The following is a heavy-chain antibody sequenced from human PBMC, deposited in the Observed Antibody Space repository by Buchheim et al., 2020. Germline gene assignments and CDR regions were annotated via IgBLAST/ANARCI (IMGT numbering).Heavy chain of an antibody. CDR1: GFTFSNYW. V-gene: IGHV3-7*01. D-gene: IGHD4-23*01. Sequence: EVQLVESGGGLVQPGGSLRLSCAASGFTFSNYWMSWVRQAPGKGLEWVANIKQDGSEKYYGDSVKGRFTISRDNAKNSLYVQMNSLRAEDTAVYYCARTRGGSSYYYYYGMDVWGQGTT. CDR3: ARTRGGSSYYYYYGMDV. CDR2: IKQDGSEK. J-gene: IGHJ6*02.